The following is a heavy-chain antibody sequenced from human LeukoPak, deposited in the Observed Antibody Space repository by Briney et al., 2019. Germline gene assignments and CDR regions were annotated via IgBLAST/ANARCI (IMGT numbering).Heavy chain of an antibody. CDR1: GYTFTSYD. D-gene: IGHD4-23*01. V-gene: IGHV1-8*01. CDR3: ARHRGPTTEVTRDFDY. CDR2: MNPNSGNT. J-gene: IGHJ4*02. Sequence: ASVKVSCKASGYTFTSYDINWVRQATGQGLEWMGWMNPNSGNTGYAQKFQGRVTMTRNTSISTAYMELSSLRSEDTAVYYCARHRGPTTEVTRDFDYWGQGTLVTVSS.